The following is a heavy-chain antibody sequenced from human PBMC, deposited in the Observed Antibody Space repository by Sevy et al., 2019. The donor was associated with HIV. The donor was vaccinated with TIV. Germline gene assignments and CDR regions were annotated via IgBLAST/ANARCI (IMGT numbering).Heavy chain of an antibody. V-gene: IGHV3-23*01. D-gene: IGHD1-26*01. J-gene: IGHJ4*02. CDR1: GFTFSSYA. Sequence: GGSLRLSCAASGFTFSSYAMSWVRQAPGKGLEWVSAISDSGGSTCYADSVKGRFTISRDNSKNTLYLQMNSLRAEDTAVYYCTNGGDFPRVVGATTVDYVDYWGQGTLVTVSS. CDR2: ISDSGGST. CDR3: TNGGDFPRVVGATTVDYVDY.